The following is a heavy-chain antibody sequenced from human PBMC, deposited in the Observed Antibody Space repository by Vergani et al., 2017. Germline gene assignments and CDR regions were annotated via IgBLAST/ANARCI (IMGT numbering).Heavy chain of an antibody. CDR1: GFTFSSYS. V-gene: IGHV3-21*01. J-gene: IGHJ4*02. D-gene: IGHD6-13*01. CDR2: ISSSSSYI. CDR3: ARDTDSSSRFDY. Sequence: EVQLLESGGGLAQPGGSLRLSCAASGFTFSSYSMNWVRQAPGKGLEWVSSISSSSSYIYYADSVKGRFTISRDNAKNSLYLQMNSLRAEDTAVYYCARDTDSSSRFDYWGQGTLVTVSS.